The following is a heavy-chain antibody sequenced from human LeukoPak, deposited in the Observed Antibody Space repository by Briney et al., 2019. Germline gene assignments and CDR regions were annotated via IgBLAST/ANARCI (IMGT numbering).Heavy chain of an antibody. J-gene: IGHJ4*02. CDR3: AKAYSSGYYYAEDYFDY. Sequence: PGGSLRLFCAASGFTFSSYAMSWVRQAPGKGLEWVSAISGSGGSTYYADSVKGRFTISRDNSKNTLYLQMNSLRAEDTAVYYCAKAYSSGYYYAEDYFDYWGQGTLVTVSS. D-gene: IGHD3-22*01. CDR1: GFTFSSYA. CDR2: ISGSGGST. V-gene: IGHV3-23*01.